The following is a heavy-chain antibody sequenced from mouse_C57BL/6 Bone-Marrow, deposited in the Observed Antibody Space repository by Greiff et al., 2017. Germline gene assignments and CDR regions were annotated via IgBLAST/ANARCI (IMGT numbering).Heavy chain of an antibody. CDR1: GFTFSSYA. V-gene: IGHV5-9-1*02. D-gene: IGHD2-4*01. CDR3: TRAYYDYWFAY. CDR2: ISSGGDYT. J-gene: IGHJ3*01. Sequence: EVHLVESGAGLVKPGGSLKLSCAASGFTFSSYAMSWVRQTPEKRLEWVAYISSGGDYTYYADTVKGRFTISIDNARNTLYLQMSSLKSEDTAMYYCTRAYYDYWFAYWGQGTLVTVSA.